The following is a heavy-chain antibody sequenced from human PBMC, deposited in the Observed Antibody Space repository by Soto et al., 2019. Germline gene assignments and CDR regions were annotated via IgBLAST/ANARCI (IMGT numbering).Heavy chain of an antibody. CDR3: AKPSYCTGGRCYLSFDY. Sequence: EVQLVESGGDLVQPGRPLRLSCTASGFSFDDYAMHWVRQVPGKGLEWVSGINWNSGNIGYADSVKGRFTISRDNAKNSVYLQMNILRPEDTAFYYCAKPSYCTGGRCYLSFDYWGQGTLVTVSS. D-gene: IGHD2-15*01. CDR1: GFSFDDYA. CDR2: INWNSGNI. J-gene: IGHJ4*02. V-gene: IGHV3-9*01.